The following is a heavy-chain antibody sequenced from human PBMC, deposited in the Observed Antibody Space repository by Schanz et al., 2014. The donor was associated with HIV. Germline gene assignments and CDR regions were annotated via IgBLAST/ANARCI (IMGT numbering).Heavy chain of an antibody. D-gene: IGHD5-12*01. V-gene: IGHV3-11*04. J-gene: IGHJ6*02. CDR2: ISSSAYTI. CDR1: GFTFSDHY. CDR3: ARASGYSGYEYYYFGMDV. Sequence: QVQVVESGGGLAKPGGSLRLSCAASGFTFSDHYMSWVRQAPGKGLQWVSYISSSAYTIYYADSVKGRFTISRDNAKNSLYLQMNNLRAEDTAVYYCARASGYSGYEYYYFGMDVWGQGTTVTVSS.